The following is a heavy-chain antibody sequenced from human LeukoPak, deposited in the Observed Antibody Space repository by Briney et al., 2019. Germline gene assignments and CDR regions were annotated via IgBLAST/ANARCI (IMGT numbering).Heavy chain of an antibody. Sequence: ASVKVSCKASGYDFTSVGITWVRRAPGQGLEWMGWISPYNGNTRYAQKFQGRVAMTTDTSTTTAYMELRGLRFNDTAVYYCARARGYSYGCGYWGQGTLVTVSS. CDR2: ISPYNGNT. D-gene: IGHD5-18*01. J-gene: IGHJ4*02. CDR1: GYDFTSVG. CDR3: ARARGYSYGCGY. V-gene: IGHV1-18*01.